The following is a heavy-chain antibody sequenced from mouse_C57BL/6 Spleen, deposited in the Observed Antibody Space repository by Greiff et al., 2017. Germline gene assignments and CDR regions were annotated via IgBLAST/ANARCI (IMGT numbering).Heavy chain of an antibody. Sequence: QVQLQQSGAELARPGASVKMSCKASGYTFTSYTMHWVKQRPGQGLEWIGYINPSSGYTKYNQKFKDKDTLTADKSSSTAYMQLSRLTSEDSAVYYCAREGVYGNYNWYFDVWGTGTTVTVSS. CDR1: GYTFTSYT. CDR2: INPSSGYT. J-gene: IGHJ1*03. V-gene: IGHV1-4*01. D-gene: IGHD2-1*01. CDR3: AREGVYGNYNWYFDV.